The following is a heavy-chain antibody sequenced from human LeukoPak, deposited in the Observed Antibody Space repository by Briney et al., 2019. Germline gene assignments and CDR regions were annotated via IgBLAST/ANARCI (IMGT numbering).Heavy chain of an antibody. CDR3: ARGIGSTTVTTLEYYFDY. CDR1: GKPFSNFV. D-gene: IGHD4-17*01. Sequence: GASVKVSRKAFGKPFSNFVVNWGGPATGQGPEGMGGINPNSGKTGIAQKFQGRVSMTRNTSISTAYMELSSLRSEDTAVYYCARGIGSTTVTTLEYYFDYWGQGALVTVSS. J-gene: IGHJ4*02. CDR2: INPNSGKT. V-gene: IGHV1-8*01.